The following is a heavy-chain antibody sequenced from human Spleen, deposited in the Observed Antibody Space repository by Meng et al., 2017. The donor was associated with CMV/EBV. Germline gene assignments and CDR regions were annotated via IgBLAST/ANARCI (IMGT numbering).Heavy chain of an antibody. CDR1: GGSISSGDYY. V-gene: IGHV4-30-4*08. CDR2: IYYSGST. Sequence: LRESGPVLFKPSQTLSPTCPVSGGSISSGDYYWSWIRQPPGKGLEWIGYIYYSGSTYYNPSLKSRVTISVDTSKNQFSLKLSSVTAADTAVYHCAREGYAEAFDYWGQGTLVTVSS. D-gene: IGHD5-18*01. CDR3: AREGYAEAFDY. J-gene: IGHJ4*02.